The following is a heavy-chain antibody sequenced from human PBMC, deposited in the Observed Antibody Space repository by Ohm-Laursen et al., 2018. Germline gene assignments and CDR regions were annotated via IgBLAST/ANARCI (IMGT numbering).Heavy chain of an antibody. V-gene: IGHV3-11*01. CDR1: GFTFSDHY. CDR2: ISSSGTTI. J-gene: IGHJ4*02. CDR3: AREVASVEDY. Sequence: SLRLSCSASGFTFSDHYMSWIRQAPGKGLEWISYISSSGTTIYYADSVKGRFTISRDNAKNSLSLQMNSLRAEDTALYYCAREVASVEDYWGQGTLVTASS.